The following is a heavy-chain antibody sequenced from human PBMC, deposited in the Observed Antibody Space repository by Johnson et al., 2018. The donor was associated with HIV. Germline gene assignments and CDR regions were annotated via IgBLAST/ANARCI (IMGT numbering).Heavy chain of an antibody. V-gene: IGHV3-11*01. CDR3: AKEVGWLGDAFDI. D-gene: IGHD6-19*01. Sequence: QVQLVESGGGVVRPGGSLRLSCAASGFTFSDYYMSWIRQTPGKGLEWVSYISSSGSTIYYADSVKGRFSISRDNAKNSPYLQMNSLRAEDTAVYYCAKEVGWLGDAFDIWGQGTMVTVSS. J-gene: IGHJ3*02. CDR2: ISSSGSTI. CDR1: GFTFSDYY.